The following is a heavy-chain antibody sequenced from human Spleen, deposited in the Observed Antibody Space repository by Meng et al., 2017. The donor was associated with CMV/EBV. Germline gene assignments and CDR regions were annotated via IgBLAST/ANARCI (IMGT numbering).Heavy chain of an antibody. CDR2: INAGNGDT. J-gene: IGHJ4*02. D-gene: IGHD6-13*01. Sequence: QVQLVQPGAEVKNPGASVTLSCKTSGYIFKDYAMHWVRQAPGQRLERMGWINAGNGDTKYSQKFQGRVTITRDTSASIGYMEVSSLRFEDTAVYYCARDGWQQSYYFDHWGQGALVTVSS. V-gene: IGHV1-3*01. CDR1: GYIFKDYA. CDR3: ARDGWQQSYYFDH.